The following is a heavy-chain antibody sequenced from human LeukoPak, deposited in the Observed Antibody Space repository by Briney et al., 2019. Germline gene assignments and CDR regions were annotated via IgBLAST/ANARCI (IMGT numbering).Heavy chain of an antibody. Sequence: GGSLRLSCAASGFTFSSYWMHWVRQTPGKGLVWVSRIDGDGSNTRYADSVKGRFTISRDNAKNTLYLQMNSLRVEDTAVYYCARESGGGGQGFDYWGQGTLVTVSS. CDR2: IDGDGSNT. D-gene: IGHD2-15*01. V-gene: IGHV3-74*01. CDR1: GFTFSSYW. CDR3: ARESGGGGQGFDY. J-gene: IGHJ4*02.